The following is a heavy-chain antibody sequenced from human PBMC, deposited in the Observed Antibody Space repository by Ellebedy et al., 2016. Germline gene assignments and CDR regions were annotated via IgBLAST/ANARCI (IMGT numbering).Heavy chain of an antibody. V-gene: IGHV1-18*04. CDR1: GYTFTHYG. CDR3: ARPIVGATGGGDYYYYGMDV. J-gene: IGHJ6*02. Sequence: ASVKVSXXTSGYTFTHYGITWVRQAPGQGLEWMGWISGYSGNTNYAQKFEDRVTMTIDTSTSTVYMELRSLGSDDTAEYYCARPIVGATGGGDYYYYGMDVWGQGTTVIVSS. CDR2: ISGYSGNT. D-gene: IGHD1-26*01.